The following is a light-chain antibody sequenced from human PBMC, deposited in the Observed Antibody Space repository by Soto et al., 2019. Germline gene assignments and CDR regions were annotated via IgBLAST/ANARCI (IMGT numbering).Light chain of an antibody. CDR1: SSNIGAGYG. CDR3: QSYDSSLRLFV. V-gene: IGLV1-40*01. CDR2: GNS. Sequence: QSVLTQPPSVSGTPGQRVTISCTGSSSNIGAGYGVHWYQQLPGTAPKLLIYGNSNRPSGVPDRFSGSKSGTSASLAITGLQADDEADYYCQSYDSSLRLFVFGTGTKLTVL. J-gene: IGLJ1*01.